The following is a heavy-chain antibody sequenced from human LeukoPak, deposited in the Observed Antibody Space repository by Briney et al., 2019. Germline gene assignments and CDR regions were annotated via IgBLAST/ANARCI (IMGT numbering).Heavy chain of an antibody. CDR1: GFTFSSYE. V-gene: IGHV3-48*03. J-gene: IGHJ6*04. CDR2: ISSSGSTI. Sequence: GGSLRLSCAASGFTFSSYEMNWVRQAPGEGLEGVSYISSSGSTIYYADSVKGRFTISRDNAKNSLYLQMNSLGAEDTAVYYCAELGITMIGGVWGKGTTVTISS. CDR3: AELGITMIGGV. D-gene: IGHD3-10*02.